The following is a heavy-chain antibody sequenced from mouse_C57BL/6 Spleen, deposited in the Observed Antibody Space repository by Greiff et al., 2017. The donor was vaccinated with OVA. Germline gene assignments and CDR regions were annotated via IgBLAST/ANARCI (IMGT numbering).Heavy chain of an antibody. CDR1: GFSFNTYA. D-gene: IGHD2-9*01. CDR2: IRSKSNNYAT. V-gene: IGHV10-1*01. CDR3: VRHTPTMVTTGYAMDY. Sequence: EVMLVESGGGLVQPKGSLKLSCAASGFSFNTYAMNWVRQAPGKGLEWVARIRSKSNNYATYYADSVKDRFTISRDDSESMLYLQMNNLKTEDTAMYYCVRHTPTMVTTGYAMDYWGQGTSVTVSS. J-gene: IGHJ4*01.